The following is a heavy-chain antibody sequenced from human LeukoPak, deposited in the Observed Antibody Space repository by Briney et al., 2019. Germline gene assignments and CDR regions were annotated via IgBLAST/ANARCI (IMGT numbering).Heavy chain of an antibody. CDR1: GFTFSSYW. CDR2: IKQDGSEK. D-gene: IGHD7-27*01. V-gene: IGHV3-7*01. Sequence: GGSLRLSCAASGFTFSSYWMSWVRQAPGKGLEWVANIKQDGSEKYYVDSVRGRFTISRDNAENSLYLQMNSLRDEDTAVYYCAKTGERDYWGRGTLVTVSS. J-gene: IGHJ4*02. CDR3: AKTGERDY.